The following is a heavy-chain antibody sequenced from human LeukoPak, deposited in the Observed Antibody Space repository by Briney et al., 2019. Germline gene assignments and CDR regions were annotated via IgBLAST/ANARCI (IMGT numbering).Heavy chain of an antibody. D-gene: IGHD6-19*01. Sequence: ASVKVSCKISGYSLSHLSSHWVREAPGEGLEWIGGFDSQNNKMVYSQKFQGKVTMTEDTSADTVYMAMTRLSSEDTAAYFCATDRVYRSSGRSWGFFDYWGQGTLVIVS. CDR2: FDSQNNKM. J-gene: IGHJ4*02. CDR1: GYSLSHLS. V-gene: IGHV1-24*01. CDR3: ATDRVYRSSGRSWGFFDY.